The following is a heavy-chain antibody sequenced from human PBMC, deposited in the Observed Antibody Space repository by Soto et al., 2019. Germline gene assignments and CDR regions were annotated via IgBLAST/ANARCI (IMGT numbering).Heavy chain of an antibody. Sequence: PGGSLRLSCAASGFTFSSYGMHWVRQAPGKGLEWVAVISYDGSNKYYADSVKGRFTISRDNSKNTLYLQMNSLRAEDTAVYYCAKDGTPEYGDQDFDYWGQGTLVTVSS. J-gene: IGHJ4*02. CDR3: AKDGTPEYGDQDFDY. CDR2: ISYDGSNK. D-gene: IGHD4-17*01. CDR1: GFTFSSYG. V-gene: IGHV3-30*18.